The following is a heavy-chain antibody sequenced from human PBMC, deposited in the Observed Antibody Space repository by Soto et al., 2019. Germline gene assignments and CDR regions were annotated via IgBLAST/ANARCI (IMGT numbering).Heavy chain of an antibody. D-gene: IGHD2-2*01. CDR1: GGYIRSVDYS. CDR3: ARGKQGPRALIVVVPAAIGWFDP. V-gene: IGHV4-30-4*01. CDR2: IYYRGST. J-gene: IGHJ5*02. Sequence: SETLSLPCTVSGGYIRSVDYSWIWILPPPETGLEWIGYIYYRGSTYYNPTLKSRVTISVDTSKNQFSLKLSSVTAADTAVYYCARGKQGPRALIVVVPAAIGWFDPWGQGTLVTVSS.